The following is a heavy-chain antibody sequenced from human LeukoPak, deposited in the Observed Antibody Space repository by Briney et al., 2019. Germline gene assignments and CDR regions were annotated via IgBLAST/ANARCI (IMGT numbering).Heavy chain of an antibody. CDR2: INPNSGGT. D-gene: IGHD6-13*01. J-gene: IGHJ5*02. V-gene: IGHV1-2*02. Sequence: ASVKVSCKASGYTFTGYYMHWVRQAPGQGLEWMGWINPNSGGTNYAQKFQGRVTMTRDTPISTAYMELSRLRSDDTAVYYCARDRYSSSWSTNNWFDPWGQGTLVTVSS. CDR3: ARDRYSSSWSTNNWFDP. CDR1: GYTFTGYY.